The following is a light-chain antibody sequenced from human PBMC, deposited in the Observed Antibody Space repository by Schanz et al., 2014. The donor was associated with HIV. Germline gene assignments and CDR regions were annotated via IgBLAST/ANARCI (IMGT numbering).Light chain of an antibody. CDR1: SSNIGAGYD. J-gene: IGLJ2*01. CDR2: DDD. V-gene: IGLV1-40*01. CDR3: QSFDRLMRVLV. Sequence: QSVLTQPPSLSGAPGQRVSLSCNGSSSNIGAGYDVHWYQQFPGTAPKLLIFDDDSRPSGVPDRFSGSKSGTSASLAITGLQADEEADYYCQSFDRLMRVLVFGGGTKLTVL.